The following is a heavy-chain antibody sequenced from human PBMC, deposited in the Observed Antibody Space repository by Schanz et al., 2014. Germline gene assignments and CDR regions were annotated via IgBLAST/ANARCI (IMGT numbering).Heavy chain of an antibody. CDR3: ARDGGRDGYNLAFDV. J-gene: IGHJ3*01. V-gene: IGHV3-11*01. D-gene: IGHD5-12*01. Sequence: VQLVESGGGLVKPGGSLRLSCAASGFIFNDYYMNWIRQAPGKGLEWLSYISRDGTTSYYADSVKGRFTISRDNAKNSLYLEMTSLRGEDTAVYFCARDGGRDGYNLAFDVRGQGTLVTVSS. CDR2: ISRDGTTS. CDR1: GFIFNDYY.